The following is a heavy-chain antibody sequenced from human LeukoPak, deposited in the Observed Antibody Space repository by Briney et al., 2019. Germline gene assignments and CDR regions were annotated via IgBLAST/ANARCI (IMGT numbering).Heavy chain of an antibody. Sequence: SETLSLTCTVSGGSISSSSYYWGWIRQPPGKGLEWIGSIYYSGSTYYNPSLKSRVTISVDTSKNQFSLKLSSVTAADTAVYYCARDGILEYYFDYWGQGTLVTVSS. CDR2: IYYSGST. V-gene: IGHV4-39*02. J-gene: IGHJ4*02. CDR1: GGSISSSSYY. CDR3: ARDGILEYYFDY. D-gene: IGHD1-14*01.